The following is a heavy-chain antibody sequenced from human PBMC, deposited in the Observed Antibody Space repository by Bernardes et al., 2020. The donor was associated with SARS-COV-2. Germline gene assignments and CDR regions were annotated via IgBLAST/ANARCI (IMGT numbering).Heavy chain of an antibody. CDR3: ARGIVVVVAATPKYYYYGMDV. CDR1: GYTLTSYG. J-gene: IGHJ6*02. V-gene: IGHV1-18*04. CDR2: ISAYTGNT. D-gene: IGHD2-15*01. Sequence: ASVKVFCKASGYTLTSYGISWARQAPGQGLEWMGRISAYTGNTNYAQKLQGGVTMTTDTSTSTAYMEQRSLRSDDPAMYNFARGIVVVVAATPKYYYYGMDVWGQGTSVTGSS.